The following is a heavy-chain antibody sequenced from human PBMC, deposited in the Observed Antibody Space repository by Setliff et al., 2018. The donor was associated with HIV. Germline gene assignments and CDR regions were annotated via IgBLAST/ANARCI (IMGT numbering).Heavy chain of an antibody. CDR3: ARAGYNSRPYYFDY. J-gene: IGHJ4*02. V-gene: IGHV1-2*02. CDR2: INPNTGGT. D-gene: IGHD6-13*01. Sequence: ASVKVSCKAYGYTFTAYYMHWVRQAPGQGLEWMGWINPNTGGTNYAQRFQGRVTMTRDTSISAAYMELSSLRSDDTAVYYCARAGYNSRPYYFDYWGRGTLVTVSS. CDR1: GYTFTAYY.